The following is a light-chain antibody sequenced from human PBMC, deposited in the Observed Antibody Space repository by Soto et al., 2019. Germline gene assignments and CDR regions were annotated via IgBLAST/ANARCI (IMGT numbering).Light chain of an antibody. CDR1: QSVSSSSY. CDR3: RQYGSSPAYT. CDR2: GAS. Sequence: EIVLTQSPGTLSLSPGERATLSCRASQSVSSSSYLAWYQQKPGQAPRLLIYGASSRATGIPDRFSGSGSAKDFTLTISRLEPEEFAVSYCRQYGSSPAYTFGQGTKLEIK. V-gene: IGKV3-20*01. J-gene: IGKJ2*01.